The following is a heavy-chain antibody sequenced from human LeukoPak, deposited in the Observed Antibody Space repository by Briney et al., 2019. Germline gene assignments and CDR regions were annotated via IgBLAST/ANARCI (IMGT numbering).Heavy chain of an antibody. D-gene: IGHD3-10*01. CDR3: ARIWPDL. Sequence: SETLSLTCAVYGESFSGYFWSWIRQSPGKGLEWIGEINHSGYTNYNPSLKSRVTISVDTPKKQFSLRLNSMTAADTAVYYCARIWPDLWGRGTLVTVSS. CDR2: INHSGYT. V-gene: IGHV4-34*01. J-gene: IGHJ2*01. CDR1: GESFSGYF.